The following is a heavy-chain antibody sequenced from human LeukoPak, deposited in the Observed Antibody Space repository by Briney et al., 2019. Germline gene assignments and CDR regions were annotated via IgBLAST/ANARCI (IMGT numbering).Heavy chain of an antibody. J-gene: IGHJ4*02. CDR2: VIPMFGPA. V-gene: IGHV1-69*05. CDR3: ARGERGDRSGSPHFDS. CDR1: GGTFNSYG. Sequence: GASVKVSCKAPGGTFNSYGISWVRQAPGQGLEWMGGVIPMFGPAKYAPKFQGRATMTTDASTSTAYMVLSSLRSEDTAIYFCARGERGDRSGSPHFDSGGQEPRAPVSS. D-gene: IGHD3-22*01.